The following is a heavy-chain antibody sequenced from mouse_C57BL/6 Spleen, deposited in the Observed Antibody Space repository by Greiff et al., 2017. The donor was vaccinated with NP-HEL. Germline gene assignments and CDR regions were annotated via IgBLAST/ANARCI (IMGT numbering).Heavy chain of an antibody. J-gene: IGHJ4*01. CDR3: ASLTTSYAMDY. D-gene: IGHD1-1*01. CDR1: GYSITSGYY. Sequence: EVHLVESGPGLVKPSQSLSLTCSVTGYSITSGYYWNWIRQFPGNKLEWMGYISYDGSNNYNPSLKNRISITRDTSKNQFFLKLNSVTTEDTATYYCASLTTSYAMDYWGQGTSVTVSS. V-gene: IGHV3-6*01. CDR2: ISYDGSN.